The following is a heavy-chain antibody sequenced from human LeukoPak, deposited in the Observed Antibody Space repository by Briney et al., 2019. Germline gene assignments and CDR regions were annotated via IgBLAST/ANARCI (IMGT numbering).Heavy chain of an antibody. CDR3: AKGGVGYYDFWSDY. D-gene: IGHD3-3*01. J-gene: IGHJ4*02. V-gene: IGHV3-33*06. CDR1: GYTFSSYG. CDR2: IWYDGSNK. Sequence: PGRSLRLSCAASGYTFSSYGMHWVRQAPGKGLEWVAVIWYDGSNKYYADSVKGRFTISRDNSKYTLYLQMNSLRAEDTAVYYCAKGGVGYYDFWSDYWGQGTLVTVSS.